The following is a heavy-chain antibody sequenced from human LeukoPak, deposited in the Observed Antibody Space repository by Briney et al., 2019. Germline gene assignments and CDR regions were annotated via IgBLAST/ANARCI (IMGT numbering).Heavy chain of an antibody. CDR2: IYHSGST. J-gene: IGHJ3*02. V-gene: IGHV4-30-2*01. CDR1: GGSINSGGYS. CDR3: ARGITLMPHAFDI. D-gene: IGHD3-22*01. Sequence: SETLSLTCAVSGGSINSGGYSWSWIRQPPGKGLECVGYIYHSGSTYYNPSLQSRVTISVDRSKNQVSLKLSSVTAADTAVYYCARGITLMPHAFDIWGQGTMVTVSS.